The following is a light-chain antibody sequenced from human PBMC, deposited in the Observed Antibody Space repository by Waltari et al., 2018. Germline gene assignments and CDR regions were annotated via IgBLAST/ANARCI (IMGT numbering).Light chain of an antibody. J-gene: IGLJ3*02. CDR2: DIT. Sequence: QSALTQPRSVSGSPGQLVTISCTGISSDVGDYNFVSWYQHHPGKAPKLIIHDITQRPSGVPARFSGSKSGNTASLTISGLQAEDEADYYCCSYVGSHTNWVFGGGTKLTVL. V-gene: IGLV2-11*01. CDR1: SSDVGDYNF. CDR3: CSYVGSHTNWV.